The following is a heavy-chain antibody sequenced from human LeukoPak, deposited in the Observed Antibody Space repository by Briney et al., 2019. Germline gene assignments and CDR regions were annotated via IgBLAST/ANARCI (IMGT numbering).Heavy chain of an antibody. V-gene: IGHV4-34*01. CDR2: INHSGST. J-gene: IGHJ6*03. D-gene: IGHD6-6*01. Sequence: SETLSLTCAVYGGSFSGYYWSWIRQPPGKGLEWIGEINHSGSTNYNPSLKSRVTISVDTSKNQFSLKLSSVTAADTAVYYCAREPPPRSPGYYYYMDVWGKGTTVTVSS. CDR3: AREPPPRSPGYYYYMDV. CDR1: GGSFSGYY.